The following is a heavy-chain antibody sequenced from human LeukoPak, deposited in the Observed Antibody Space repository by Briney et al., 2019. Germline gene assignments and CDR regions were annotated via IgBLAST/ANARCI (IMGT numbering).Heavy chain of an antibody. CDR1: GYTFTGYY. CDR2: INPNSGGT. CDR3: ARGPYYGSGRRGYYFDY. Sequence: GASVKVTCKASGYTFTGYYMHWVRQAPGQGLEWMGWINPNSGGTNYAQKFQGRVTMTRDTSISTAYMELSRLRSDDMAVYYCARGPYYGSGRRGYYFDYWGQGTLVTVSS. J-gene: IGHJ4*02. D-gene: IGHD3-10*01. V-gene: IGHV1-2*02.